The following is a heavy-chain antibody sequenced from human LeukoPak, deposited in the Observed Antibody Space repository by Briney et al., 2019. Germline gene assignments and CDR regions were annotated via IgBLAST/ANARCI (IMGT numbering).Heavy chain of an antibody. CDR3: ARAAYCGGDCYISLFDY. Sequence: GGSLRLSCAASGFTFDDYGMSWVRQAPGKGLEWVSGINWNGGSTGYADSVKGRSTISRDNAKNSLYLQMNSLRAEDTALYYCARAAYCGGDCYISLFDYWGQGTLVTVSS. CDR2: INWNGGST. D-gene: IGHD2-21*01. V-gene: IGHV3-20*04. J-gene: IGHJ4*02. CDR1: GFTFDDYG.